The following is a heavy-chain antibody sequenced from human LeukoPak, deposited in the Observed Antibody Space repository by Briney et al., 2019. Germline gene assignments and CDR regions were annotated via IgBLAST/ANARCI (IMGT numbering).Heavy chain of an antibody. CDR1: GFTFTNYA. Sequence: GRSLRLSCEASGFTFTNYAMHWVRQAPGKGLEWVAVISYDGSHKYSADSVKGRFSISRDNSKNTLYLQMNSLRAEDTAVYYCAKDGGSSHGGFDYWGQGTLVTVSS. V-gene: IGHV3-30-3*01. J-gene: IGHJ4*02. D-gene: IGHD1-26*01. CDR3: AKDGGSSHGGFDY. CDR2: ISYDGSHK.